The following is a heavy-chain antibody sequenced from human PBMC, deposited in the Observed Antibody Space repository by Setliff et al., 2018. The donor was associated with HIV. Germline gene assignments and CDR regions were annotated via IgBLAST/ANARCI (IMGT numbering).Heavy chain of an antibody. V-gene: IGHV3-74*01. D-gene: IGHD5-18*01. CDR3: ARDRGGWDTAMGYFDY. Sequence: GGSLRLSCAASGFTFSTYWMNWVRQAPGKGLVWVSRINSDGSSTGHADSVKGRFTISRDNAKNTVYLQMNSLRAEDTAVYYCARDRGGWDTAMGYFDYWGQGTLVTVSS. CDR1: GFTFSTYW. CDR2: INSDGSST. J-gene: IGHJ4*02.